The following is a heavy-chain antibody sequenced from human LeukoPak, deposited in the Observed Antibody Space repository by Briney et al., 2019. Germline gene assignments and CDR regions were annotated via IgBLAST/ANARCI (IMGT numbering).Heavy chain of an antibody. V-gene: IGHV4-59*08. CDR2: IYYSGST. D-gene: IGHD2/OR15-2a*01. CDR1: GGSISNYY. Sequence: NTSETLSLTCTVSGGSISNYYWSWIRQPPGKGLEWIGYIYYSGSTNYNPSLKSRVTISVDTSKNQFSLKLSSVTAADTAVYYCARHTAEKYYWFDRWGQGTLVTVSS. CDR3: ARHTAEKYYWFDR. J-gene: IGHJ5*02.